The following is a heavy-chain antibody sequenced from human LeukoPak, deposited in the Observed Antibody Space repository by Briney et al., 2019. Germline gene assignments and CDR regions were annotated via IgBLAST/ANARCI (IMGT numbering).Heavy chain of an antibody. Sequence: GGSLRLSCAASGFTFSSYSMNWVRQAPGKGLEWVSYISSSSTTIYYADSVKGRFTISRDNAKNSLYLQMNSLRAEDTAVYYCATDVSGTYYYGSGKLALDYWGQGTLVTVSS. CDR3: ATDVSGTYYYGSGKLALDY. V-gene: IGHV3-48*04. CDR1: GFTFSSYS. D-gene: IGHD3-10*01. J-gene: IGHJ4*02. CDR2: ISSSSTTI.